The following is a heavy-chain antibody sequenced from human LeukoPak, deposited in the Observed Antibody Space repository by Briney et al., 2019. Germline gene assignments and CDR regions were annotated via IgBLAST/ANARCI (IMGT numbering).Heavy chain of an antibody. CDR3: ARHETRSGSYGGDNWFDP. Sequence: PGESLKISRKGSGYSFTSYWIGWVRQMPGKGLEWMGIIYPGDSDTRYSPSFQGQVTISADKSISTAYLQWSSLKASDTAMYYCARHETRSGSYGGDNWFDPWGQGTLVTVSS. CDR1: GYSFTSYW. CDR2: IYPGDSDT. V-gene: IGHV5-51*01. D-gene: IGHD1-26*01. J-gene: IGHJ5*02.